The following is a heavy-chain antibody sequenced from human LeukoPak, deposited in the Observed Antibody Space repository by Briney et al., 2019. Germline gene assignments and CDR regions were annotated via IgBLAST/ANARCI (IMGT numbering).Heavy chain of an antibody. Sequence: GGSLKLSCAASGFTISSNYMNWVRQAPGKGLEWVSAIYGGGSPYYADSVKGRFTISRDNSKNTLYLQMNSLRAEDTAVYYCARDLNTARFDYWGQGTLVTVSS. CDR1: GFTISSNY. V-gene: IGHV3-66*01. CDR3: ARDLNTARFDY. D-gene: IGHD5-18*01. J-gene: IGHJ4*02. CDR2: IYGGGSP.